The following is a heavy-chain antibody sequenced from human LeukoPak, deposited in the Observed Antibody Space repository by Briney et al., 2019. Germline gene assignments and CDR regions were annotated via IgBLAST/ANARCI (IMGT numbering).Heavy chain of an antibody. CDR3: AREGGGGIDIEPSFDY. D-gene: IGHD2-15*01. Sequence: ASVKVSCKASGYTXTRYFIHWVRQAPGRGLEWMATINPSGGSTGYAQKFQGRVTMTRDTSTSTVYMELSSLRSEDTAVYYCAREGGGGIDIEPSFDYWGQGTLVTVSS. J-gene: IGHJ4*02. CDR2: INPSGGST. V-gene: IGHV1-46*01. CDR1: GYTXTRYF.